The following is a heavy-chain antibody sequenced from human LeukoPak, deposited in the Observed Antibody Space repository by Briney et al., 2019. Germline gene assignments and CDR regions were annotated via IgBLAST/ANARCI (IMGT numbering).Heavy chain of an antibody. V-gene: IGHV4-34*01. CDR2: INHSGWT. Sequence: PSETLPLTCAVYGGFFGGYYWTWIRQSPGKGLEWIGEINHSGWTNYNPSLESRVTISLDASRTQFSLKMNSLTAADTAVYFCARSLLWPTGASESWGQGTTVTVSS. D-gene: IGHD2-8*02. J-gene: IGHJ3*02. CDR1: GGFFGGYY. CDR3: ARSLLWPTGASES.